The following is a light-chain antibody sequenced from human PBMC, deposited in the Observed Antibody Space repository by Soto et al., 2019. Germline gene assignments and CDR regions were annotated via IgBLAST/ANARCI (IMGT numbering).Light chain of an antibody. V-gene: IGKV1-39*01. Sequence: DIQMTQSPSSLSASVGDRVTITCRASQSISSYLNWYQQKPGKAPKLLIYAASSLQSGVPSRFSGSGSGTDCTLTISSLQREDFATYYCQQGYSTPVTFGQATKVDIK. CDR1: QSISSY. CDR2: AAS. CDR3: QQGYSTPVT. J-gene: IGKJ2*01.